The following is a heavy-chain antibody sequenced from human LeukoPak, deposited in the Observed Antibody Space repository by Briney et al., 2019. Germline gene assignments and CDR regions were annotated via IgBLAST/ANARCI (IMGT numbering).Heavy chain of an antibody. J-gene: IGHJ4*02. D-gene: IGHD3-3*01. Sequence: PSETLSLTCTVSGGSINSGGYYWSWIRQHPGKGLEWIGYIYYSGSTYYNPSLKSRITISLDTSENQFSLNLSSVTAADTAVYYCASGSLVLEWFSYYCDSWGQGTLVTVSS. CDR1: GGSINSGGYY. V-gene: IGHV4-31*03. CDR3: ASGSLVLEWFSYYCDS. CDR2: IYYSGST.